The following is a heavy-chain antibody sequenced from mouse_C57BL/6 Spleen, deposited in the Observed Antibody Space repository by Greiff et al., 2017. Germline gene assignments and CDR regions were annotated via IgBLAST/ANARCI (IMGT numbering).Heavy chain of an antibody. J-gene: IGHJ1*03. V-gene: IGHV1-82*01. CDR3: ARVHDYGWYFDV. D-gene: IGHD2-4*01. Sequence: VKVVESGPELVKPGASVKISCKASGYAFSSSWMNWVKQRPGKGLEWIGRIYPGDGDTNYNGKFKGKATLTADKSSSTAYMQLSSLTSEDSAVYFCARVHDYGWYFDVWGTGTTVTVSS. CDR2: IYPGDGDT. CDR1: GYAFSSSW.